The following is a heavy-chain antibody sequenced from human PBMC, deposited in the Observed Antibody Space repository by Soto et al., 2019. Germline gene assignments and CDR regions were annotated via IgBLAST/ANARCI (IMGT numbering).Heavy chain of an antibody. CDR2: IIPIFGTA. D-gene: IGHD5-12*01. J-gene: IGHJ5*02. CDR1: GGTFSSYA. CDR3: ARDNAVATFYSGAGNWFGP. V-gene: IGHV1-69*12. Sequence: QVQLVQSGAEVKKPGSSVKVSCKASGGTFSSYAISWVRQAPGQGLEWMGGIIPIFGTANYAQKFQGRVTITAEETTSTAWMGVSGPRSEDTAVYYCARDNAVATFYSGAGNWFGPSGQGTLVDV.